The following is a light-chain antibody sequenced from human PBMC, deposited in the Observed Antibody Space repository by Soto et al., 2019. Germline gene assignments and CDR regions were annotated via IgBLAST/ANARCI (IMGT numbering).Light chain of an antibody. CDR3: QTWGPVHVV. CDR2: LNSDGSH. CDR1: SGHSSYA. V-gene: IGLV4-69*02. Sequence: QSVLTQSPSASASLGASVKVTCTLSSGHSSYAIAWHQQQPEKGPRYLMKLNSDGSHSKGDGIPDRFSGSSSGAERYLTIPSLQSEDEADYYCQTWGPVHVVFGGGTKVTVL. J-gene: IGLJ2*01.